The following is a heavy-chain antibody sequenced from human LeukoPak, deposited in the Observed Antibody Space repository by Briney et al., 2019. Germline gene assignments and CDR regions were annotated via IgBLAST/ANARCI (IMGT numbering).Heavy chain of an antibody. CDR3: TRDPEALDF. V-gene: IGHV3-48*02. CDR2: ITSNSRTI. J-gene: IGHJ4*02. CDR1: GYTFNSYA. Sequence: GGSLRLSCAASGYTFNSYAMSWVRQAPGKGLEWISYITSNSRTIHYADSVKGRFTISRDNGKNSLYLQLDSLRDEDTAVYYCTRDPEALDFWGQGTLVTVSS.